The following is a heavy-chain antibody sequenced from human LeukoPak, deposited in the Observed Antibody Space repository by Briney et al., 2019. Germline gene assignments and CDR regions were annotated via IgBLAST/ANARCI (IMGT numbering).Heavy chain of an antibody. CDR3: ARAAPVLRYFDWSLGDFDL. Sequence: SQTLSLTCTVSGGSISSGSYYWSWIRQPAGKGLEWIGRIYTSGSTNYNPSLKSRVTISVDTSKNQFSLKLSSVTAADTAVYYCARAAPVLRYFDWSLGDFDLWGRGTLVTVSS. J-gene: IGHJ2*01. CDR1: GGSISSGSYY. V-gene: IGHV4-61*02. CDR2: IYTSGST. D-gene: IGHD3-9*01.